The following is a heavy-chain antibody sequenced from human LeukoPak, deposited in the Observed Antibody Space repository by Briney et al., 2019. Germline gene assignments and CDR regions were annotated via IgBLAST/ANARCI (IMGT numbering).Heavy chain of an antibody. CDR2: IRSNSDGGTI. J-gene: IGHJ5*02. D-gene: IGHD3-22*01. CDR3: ATDFYDST. CDR1: GFTFSSYW. Sequence: GGSLRLSCAVSGFTFSSYWMHWVRQAPGKGLEWVGRIRSNSDGGTIDYAAPVKGRFTLSRDDSKDTLYLQMNSLQTEDTAVYYCATDFYDSTWGQGTLVTVSS. V-gene: IGHV3-15*07.